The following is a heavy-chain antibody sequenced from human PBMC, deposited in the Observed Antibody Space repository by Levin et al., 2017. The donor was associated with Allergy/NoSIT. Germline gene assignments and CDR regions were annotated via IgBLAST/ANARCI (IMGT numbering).Heavy chain of an antibody. D-gene: IGHD3-9*01. CDR2: IYSGGST. Sequence: GGSLRLSCAASGFTVSSNYMSWVRQAPGKGLEWVSVIYSGGSTYYADSVKGRFTISRDNSKNTLYLQMNSLRAEDTAVYYCARDAPGYDILTGYYFGGMDVWGQGTTVTVSS. V-gene: IGHV3-53*01. CDR1: GFTVSSNY. J-gene: IGHJ6*02. CDR3: ARDAPGYDILTGYYFGGMDV.